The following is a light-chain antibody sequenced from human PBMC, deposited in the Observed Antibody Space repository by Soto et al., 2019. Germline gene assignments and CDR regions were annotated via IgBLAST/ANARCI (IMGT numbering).Light chain of an antibody. J-gene: IGKJ1*01. Sequence: EIVATQSPATLSVSPGERATLSCRTSQSVSSHVAWYQQKPGQAPRLLIHGASTRATAIPARFSGSGSGTEFTLTIISLQSEDLAVYHCQQYNNWPGWTFGQGTKVEIK. CDR2: GAS. CDR1: QSVSSH. V-gene: IGKV3-15*01. CDR3: QQYNNWPGWT.